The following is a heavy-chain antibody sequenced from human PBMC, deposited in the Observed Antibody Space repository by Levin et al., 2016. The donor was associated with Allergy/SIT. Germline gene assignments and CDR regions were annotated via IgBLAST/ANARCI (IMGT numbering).Heavy chain of an antibody. V-gene: IGHV4-39*01. CDR3: ASNPPKYDYSNYEDYVDY. J-gene: IGHJ4*02. CDR2: IYFSGTT. Sequence: RQAPGKGLEWIGNIYFSGTTYYNPSLKSRVTISVGTSKSQFSLNLTSATAADTAVYYCASNPPKYDYSNYEDYVDYWGQGTLVTVSS. D-gene: IGHD4-11*01.